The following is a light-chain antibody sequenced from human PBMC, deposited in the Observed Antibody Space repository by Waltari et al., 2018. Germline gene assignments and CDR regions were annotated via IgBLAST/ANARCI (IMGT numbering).Light chain of an antibody. CDR1: SSDVGAYDY. V-gene: IGLV2-8*01. Sequence: QSALTQPPSASGSPGQSVTISCTGTSSDVGAYDYVSWYQQHPDKAPKLMIYEVTKRPSGVPDRVSGSKSGNTASLTGSGLQAEDEADYYCCAYAGSYMVFGAGTKVTVL. J-gene: IGLJ3*02. CDR3: CAYAGSYMV. CDR2: EVT.